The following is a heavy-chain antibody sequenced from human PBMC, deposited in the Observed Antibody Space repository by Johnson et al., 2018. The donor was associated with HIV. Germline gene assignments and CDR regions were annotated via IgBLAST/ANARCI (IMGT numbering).Heavy chain of an antibody. J-gene: IGHJ3*02. Sequence: QVQLVESGEGVVQPGRSLRLSCAASGFTFSSYAMHWVRQAPGKGLEWVAVISYDGSNKYYADSVKGRFTISRDNSKNTLYLQMNSLRADDTAVYYCAKGRGHAFDIWGQGTMVTVSS. CDR3: AKGRGHAFDI. V-gene: IGHV3-30-3*01. D-gene: IGHD3-10*01. CDR1: GFTFSSYA. CDR2: ISYDGSNK.